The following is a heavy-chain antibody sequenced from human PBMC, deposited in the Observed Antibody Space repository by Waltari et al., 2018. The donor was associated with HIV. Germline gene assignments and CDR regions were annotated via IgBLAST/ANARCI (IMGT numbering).Heavy chain of an antibody. J-gene: IGHJ6*02. Sequence: QLQLQESGPGLVKPSETLSLTCTVSGGSISSRSYYWGWIRQPPGKGLEWIGSIYYSGSTYYNPSLKSRVTISVDTSKNQFSLKLSSVTAADTAVYYCARYCSGGSCYYYYGMDVWGQGTTVTVSS. D-gene: IGHD2-15*01. CDR3: ARYCSGGSCYYYYGMDV. CDR1: GGSISSRSYY. CDR2: IYYSGST. V-gene: IGHV4-39*07.